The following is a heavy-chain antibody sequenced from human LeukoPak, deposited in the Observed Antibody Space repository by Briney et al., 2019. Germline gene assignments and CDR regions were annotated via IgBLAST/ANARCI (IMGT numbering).Heavy chain of an antibody. CDR2: FDPEDGET. D-gene: IGHD6-19*01. V-gene: IGHV1-24*01. J-gene: IGHJ4*02. CDR1: GYTLTELS. CDR3: ATAGLIAVAGAFDY. Sequence: ASVNVSCKVSGYTLTELSMHWVRQAPGKGLEWMGGFDPEDGETIYAQKFHGRVTMTEDTSTATDYIELTRLRSEDTAVSYCATAGLIAVAGAFDYWGQGTLVTVSS.